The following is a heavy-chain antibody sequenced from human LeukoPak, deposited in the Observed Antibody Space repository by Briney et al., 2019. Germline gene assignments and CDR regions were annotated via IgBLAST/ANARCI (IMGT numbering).Heavy chain of an antibody. J-gene: IGHJ5*02. Sequence: PSETLSLTCADYGGSFNDYYWSWIRQPPGQGLEWIGEISHTLRATYNASLKSRVVISVDTSRSQFSLSLNSVTAADTAVYYCAGIRRTYGDFVFPLDPWGQGTLVTVSS. CDR1: GGSFNDYY. D-gene: IGHD4-17*01. CDR3: AGIRRTYGDFVFPLDP. CDR2: ISHTLRA. V-gene: IGHV4-34*01.